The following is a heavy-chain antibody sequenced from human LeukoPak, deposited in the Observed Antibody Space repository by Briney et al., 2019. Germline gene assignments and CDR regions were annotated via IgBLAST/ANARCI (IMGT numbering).Heavy chain of an antibody. CDR3: AVSAYCSGGSCYFRQIDY. J-gene: IGHJ4*02. V-gene: IGHV4-34*01. CDR1: GGSFSGYY. Sequence: PSETLSLTCAVYGGSFSGYYWSWIRQPPGKGLEWIGEINHSGSTNYNPSLKSRVTISVDTSKNQFSLKLSSVTAADTAVYYCAVSAYCSGGSCYFRQIDYWGQGTLVTVSS. D-gene: IGHD2-15*01. CDR2: INHSGST.